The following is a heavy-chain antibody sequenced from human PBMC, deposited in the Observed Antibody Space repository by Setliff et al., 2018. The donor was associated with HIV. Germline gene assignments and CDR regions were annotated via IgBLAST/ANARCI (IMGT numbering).Heavy chain of an antibody. CDR3: ARGNRPLRSNRGKYMDV. CDR1: GGSISSGDYY. V-gene: IGHV4-31*03. Sequence: PSETLSLTCTVSGGSISSGDYYWSWIRQHPGKGLEWIGFISNNGNTYYNPSLKSRVTISVDTSKNLFSLKLTSVTAADTAVYYCARGNRPLRSNRGKYMDVWAKGTTVTVSS. D-gene: IGHD2-2*01. CDR2: ISNNGNT. J-gene: IGHJ6*04.